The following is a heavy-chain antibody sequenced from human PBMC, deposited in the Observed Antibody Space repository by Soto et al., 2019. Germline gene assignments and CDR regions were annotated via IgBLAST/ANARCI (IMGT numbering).Heavy chain of an antibody. Sequence: VQLVESGGGVVQPGRSLRLSCAASGFTFSNYGIHWVRPAPGKGLEWVAVITYDGSNKYYADSVKGRFSISRDNSKNTVYLQMNSLRAVDTAVYYCAKPQSVGESENFQHWGQGTLVTVSS. CDR3: AKPQSVGESENFQH. CDR2: ITYDGSNK. CDR1: GFTFSNYG. V-gene: IGHV3-30*18. J-gene: IGHJ1*01. D-gene: IGHD3-3*01.